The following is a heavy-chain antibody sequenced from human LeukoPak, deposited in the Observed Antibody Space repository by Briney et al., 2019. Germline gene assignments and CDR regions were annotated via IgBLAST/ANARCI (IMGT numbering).Heavy chain of an antibody. CDR3: ARRVYYYGMDV. CDR2: IYYSGST. J-gene: IGHJ6*02. CDR1: GGSISSYY. V-gene: IGHV4-59*01. Sequence: SETLSLTCTVSGGSISSYYWSWIRQPPGKGLEWIGYIYYSGSTNYNPTLKSRVTISVDTSKNQFSLKLSSVTAADTAVYYCARRVYYYGMDVWGQGTTVTVSS.